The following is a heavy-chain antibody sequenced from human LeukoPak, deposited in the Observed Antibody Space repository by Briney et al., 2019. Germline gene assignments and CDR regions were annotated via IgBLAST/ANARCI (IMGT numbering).Heavy chain of an antibody. CDR1: GFTFSSYG. CDR2: ISSSSSTI. D-gene: IGHD4-11*01. CDR3: ARDPHSIFSYYYYYYMDV. V-gene: IGHV3-48*01. J-gene: IGHJ6*03. Sequence: GGSLRLSCAASGFTFSSYGMHWVRQAPGKGLEWVSYISSSSSTIYYADSVKGRFTISRDNAKNSLYLQMNSLRAEDTAVYYCARDPHSIFSYYYYYYMDVWGKGTTVTVSS.